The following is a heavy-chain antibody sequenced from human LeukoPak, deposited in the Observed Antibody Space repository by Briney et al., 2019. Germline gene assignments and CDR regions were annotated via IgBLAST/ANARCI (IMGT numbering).Heavy chain of an antibody. CDR2: ISSSSSYI. V-gene: IGHV3-21*01. CDR1: GFTFSSYS. Sequence: PGGSLGLSCAASGFTFSSYSINWVRQAPGKGLEWVSSISSSSSYIYYADSVKGRFTISRDNAKNPLYLQMNSLRAEDTAVYYCARRGGYSYGYGGKMYVWGKGTTVTVSS. J-gene: IGHJ6*04. CDR3: ARRGGYSYGYGGKMYV. D-gene: IGHD5-18*01.